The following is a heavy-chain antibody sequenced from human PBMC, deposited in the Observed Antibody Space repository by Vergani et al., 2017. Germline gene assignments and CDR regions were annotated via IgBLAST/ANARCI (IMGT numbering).Heavy chain of an antibody. D-gene: IGHD6-6*01. CDR1: GFTFSTYD. V-gene: IGHV3-13*01. Sequence: EVQLVESGGGLVQPGGSLRLSCAASGFTFSTYDMHWVRQATGKGLEWVSAIGTAGDTYYPGSVKGRFTISRENAKNSLYLQMNGLRAGDTAVYYCARGDSSSPALDYWGQGTLVTVSS. CDR3: ARGDSSSPALDY. CDR2: IGTAGDT. J-gene: IGHJ4*02.